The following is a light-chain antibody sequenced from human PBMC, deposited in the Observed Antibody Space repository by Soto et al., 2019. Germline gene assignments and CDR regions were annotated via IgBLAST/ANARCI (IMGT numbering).Light chain of an antibody. V-gene: IGKV2-28*01. Sequence: DIVMTQSPLSLPVTPGEPASISCRSSQSLLHSNGYNYLDWYLQKPGQSPQLLIYLGSNRASGVPDRFSGSGSGTFFTLKISRVEAEDVGVYYCMQALQTMLTFGGGTKVDIK. CDR1: QSLLHSNGYNY. CDR3: MQALQTMLT. CDR2: LGS. J-gene: IGKJ4*01.